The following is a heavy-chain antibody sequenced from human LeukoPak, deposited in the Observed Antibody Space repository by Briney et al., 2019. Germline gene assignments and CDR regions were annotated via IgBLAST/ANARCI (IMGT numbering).Heavy chain of an antibody. V-gene: IGHV4-30-4*08. J-gene: IGHJ5*02. D-gene: IGHD3-3*01. Sequence: PSETLSLTCTVSGGSISSGDYYWRWIRQPPGKGLEWIGYIYYSGSTYYNPSLKSRVTISVDTSKNQFSLKLSSVTAADTAVYYCARVTYDFWSGYLAPWGQGTLVTVSS. CDR1: GGSISSGDYY. CDR3: ARVTYDFWSGYLAP. CDR2: IYYSGST.